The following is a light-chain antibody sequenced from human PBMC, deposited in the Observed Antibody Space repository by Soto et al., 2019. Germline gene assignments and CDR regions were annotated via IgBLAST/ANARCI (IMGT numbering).Light chain of an antibody. CDR1: QSVSSN. CDR3: QQYNNWSPAT. Sequence: EIVMTQSPATLSVSPGERATLSCRASQSVSSNLAWYQQKPGQAPRLLIYGASTMATGIPARFSGSGSGTEFTLTISSLQSEDFAVYYCQQYNNWSPATFGQGTKVEIK. CDR2: GAS. J-gene: IGKJ1*01. V-gene: IGKV3-15*01.